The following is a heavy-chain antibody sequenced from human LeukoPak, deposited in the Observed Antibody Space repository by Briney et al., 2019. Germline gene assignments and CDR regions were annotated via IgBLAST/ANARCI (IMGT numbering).Heavy chain of an antibody. CDR2: TKYRSKWYN. V-gene: IGHV6-1*01. J-gene: IGHJ3*02. D-gene: IGHD2-15*01. CDR3: ARASLRYCSATSCSRRSFDI. Sequence: SQTLSLTCAISGDSVSSNSAAWNWIRQSPSRGLEWLGRTKYRSKWYNDYAISVKSRITINPDTSKNQFSLHLNSATPEDTALYYCARASLRYCSATSCSRRSFDIWGQGTMVTVSS. CDR1: GDSVSSNSAA.